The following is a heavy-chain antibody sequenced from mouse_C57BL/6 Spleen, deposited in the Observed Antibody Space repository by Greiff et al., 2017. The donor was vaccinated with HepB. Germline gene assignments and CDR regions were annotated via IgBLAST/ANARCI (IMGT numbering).Heavy chain of an antibody. CDR1: GYTFTSYG. Sequence: VQLQESGAELARPGASVKLSCKASGYTFTSYGISWVKQRTGQGLEWIGEIYPRSGNTYYNEKFKGKATLTADKSSSTAYMELRSLTSEDSAVYFCARKDYGSSPPMDYWGQGTSVTVSS. CDR2: IYPRSGNT. D-gene: IGHD1-1*01. CDR3: ARKDYGSSPPMDY. V-gene: IGHV1-81*01. J-gene: IGHJ4*01.